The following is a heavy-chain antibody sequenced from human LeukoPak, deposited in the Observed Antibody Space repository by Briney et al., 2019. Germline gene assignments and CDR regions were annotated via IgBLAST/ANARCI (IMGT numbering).Heavy chain of an antibody. V-gene: IGHV4-39*07. Sequence: SETLSLTCTVSGGSISNYYWGWIRQPPGMGLGWIGSIYYSGNTYYNPSLKSRVTISLDTSKNQFSLKLSSVTAADTAVYYCARVRGSSGSYEYYHYMDVWGKGTTVTISS. CDR3: ARVRGSSGSYEYYHYMDV. J-gene: IGHJ6*03. D-gene: IGHD1-26*01. CDR1: GGSISNYY. CDR2: IYYSGNT.